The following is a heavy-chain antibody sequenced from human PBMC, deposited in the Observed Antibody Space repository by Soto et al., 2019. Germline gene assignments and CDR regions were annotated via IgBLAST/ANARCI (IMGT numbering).Heavy chain of an antibody. V-gene: IGHV3-33*01. Sequence: QVQLVESGGGVVQPGRSLRLSCAAPGFTFSSYGMHWVRQAPGKGLEWVAVIWYDGSNKYYADSVKGRFTISRDNSKTTLYLQMNSLRAEDTAVYYCARGVGAQPNWFDPWGQGTLVTVSS. CDR2: IWYDGSNK. CDR3: ARGVGAQPNWFDP. J-gene: IGHJ5*02. CDR1: GFTFSSYG.